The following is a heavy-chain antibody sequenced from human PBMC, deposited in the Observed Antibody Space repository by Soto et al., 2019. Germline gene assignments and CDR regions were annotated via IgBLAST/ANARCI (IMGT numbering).Heavy chain of an antibody. CDR1: GFTFSSYA. D-gene: IGHD2-2*01. J-gene: IGHJ3*02. Sequence: PGGSLRLSCAASGFTFSSYAMSWVRQAPGKGLEWVSAISGSGGSTYYADSVKGRFTISRDNSKNTLYLQMNSLRAEDTAVYYCATGGYCSSTSCYRGPDAFDIWGQGTMVTVSS. CDR2: ISGSGGST. V-gene: IGHV3-23*01. CDR3: ATGGYCSSTSCYRGPDAFDI.